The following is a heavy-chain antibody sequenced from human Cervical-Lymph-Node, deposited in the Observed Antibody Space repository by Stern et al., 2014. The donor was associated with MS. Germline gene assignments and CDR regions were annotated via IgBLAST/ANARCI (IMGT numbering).Heavy chain of an antibody. J-gene: IGHJ4*02. CDR2: SRNKAKSYTT. CDR1: GFSFSDFY. Sequence: EVQLVESGGGLVQPGGSLRLSCAASGFSFSDFYMDWVRQAPGKGLEWVGRSRNKAKSYTTDYSASVKGRFPISRDDSKNSLYLQMNSLKTEDTAVYYCSRDSSGDYWGPGTLVTVSS. V-gene: IGHV3-72*01. CDR3: SRDSSGDY.